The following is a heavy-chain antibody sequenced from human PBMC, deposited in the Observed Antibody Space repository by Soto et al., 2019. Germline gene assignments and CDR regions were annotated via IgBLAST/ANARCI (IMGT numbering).Heavy chain of an antibody. Sequence: SQTLSLTGAISGGSGSSNSAAWDWIRQSPSGGLECVGRTYYRSKWYNDYAVFVKSRITINPDTSKKQFSLQLTSVTPEDTAVYSCARDLYSSGWSDYWGQGTLVTVSS. CDR3: ARDLYSSGWSDY. D-gene: IGHD6-19*01. V-gene: IGHV6-1*01. J-gene: IGHJ4*02. CDR1: GGSGSSNSAA. CDR2: TYYRSKWYN.